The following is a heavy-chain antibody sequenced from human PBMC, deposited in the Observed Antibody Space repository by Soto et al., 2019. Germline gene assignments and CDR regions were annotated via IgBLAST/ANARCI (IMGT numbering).Heavy chain of an antibody. CDR3: ARSVEGHFDF. CDR1: GFTFRVYS. J-gene: IGHJ4*01. Sequence: EVQLVESGGGLVQPRGSLGLSCSASGFTFRVYSMNWVRQAPGKGLEWVSYITSDERTIHYADSVKGRFTISRDNAKNSVYLQMTSLRDEDTAVYYCARSVEGHFDFWGQGILVTVSS. CDR2: ITSDERTI. V-gene: IGHV3-48*02. D-gene: IGHD6-19*01.